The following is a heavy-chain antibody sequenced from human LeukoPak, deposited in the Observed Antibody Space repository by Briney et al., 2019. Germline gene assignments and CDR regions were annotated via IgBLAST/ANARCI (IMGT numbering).Heavy chain of an antibody. CDR3: ASNNYDILTAYHIRPFDY. CDR1: GFTFSSYS. CDR2: ISSSSSYI. D-gene: IGHD3-9*01. V-gene: IGHV3-21*01. Sequence: GGSLRLSCAASGFTFSSYSMNWVRQAPGKGLEWVSSISSSSSYIYYADSVKGRFTISRDNAKNSLYLQMNSLRAEDTAVYYCASNNYDILTAYHIRPFDYWGQGTLVTVSS. J-gene: IGHJ4*02.